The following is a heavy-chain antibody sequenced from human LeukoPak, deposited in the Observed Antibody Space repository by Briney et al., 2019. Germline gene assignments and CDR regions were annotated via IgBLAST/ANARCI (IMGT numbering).Heavy chain of an antibody. J-gene: IGHJ4*02. CDR2: ISYDGSNK. Sequence: GRSLRLSCAASGFTFSSYAMHWVRQAPGKGLEWVAVISYDGSNKYYADSVKGRFTISRDNSKNTLYLQMNSLRAEDTAVYYCARDYYDSSRYIDYWGQGTLVTVSS. V-gene: IGHV3-30*01. CDR1: GFTFSSYA. CDR3: ARDYYDSSRYIDY. D-gene: IGHD3-22*01.